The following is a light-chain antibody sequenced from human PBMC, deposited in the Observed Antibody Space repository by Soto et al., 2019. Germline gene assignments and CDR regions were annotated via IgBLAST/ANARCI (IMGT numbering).Light chain of an antibody. J-gene: IGLJ2*01. CDR2: DNN. Sequence: QSVLTQPPSVSGAPGQRVTISCTGSSSNIGAGSDVHWYQQFPGTAPKLLIYDNNNRPSGVPDRFSGSKSGTSASLAITGLQAEDEAVYYCQSYDGSLKLFGGGTKVTVL. CDR1: SSNIGAGSD. V-gene: IGLV1-40*01. CDR3: QSYDGSLKL.